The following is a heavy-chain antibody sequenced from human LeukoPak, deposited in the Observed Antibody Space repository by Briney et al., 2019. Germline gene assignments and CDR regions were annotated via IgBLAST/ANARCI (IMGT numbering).Heavy chain of an antibody. D-gene: IGHD2-15*01. CDR2: IYYSGST. V-gene: IGHV4-59*12. Sequence: SETLSLTCTVSGGSISSYYWSWIRQPPGKGLEWIGYIYYSGSTNYNPFLKSRVTISVDTSKNQFSLKLSSVTAADTAVYYCARGYRSGGSCYSGFDYWGQGTLITVSS. CDR3: ARGYRSGGSCYSGFDY. J-gene: IGHJ4*02. CDR1: GGSISSYY.